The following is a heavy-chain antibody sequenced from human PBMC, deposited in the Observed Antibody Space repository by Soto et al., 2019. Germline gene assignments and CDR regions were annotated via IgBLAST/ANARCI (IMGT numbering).Heavy chain of an antibody. Sequence: SETLSLTCTVSGCSLSSYYWSWIRQPPGKGLEWIGYIYHSGSTNYNPSLKSRVTISVDTSKNQFSLKLSSVTAADTAVYYCARSYSSGGEYFDYWGQGTLVTSPQ. J-gene: IGHJ4*02. V-gene: IGHV4-59*01. CDR1: GCSLSSYY. CDR2: IYHSGST. CDR3: ARSYSSGGEYFDY. D-gene: IGHD6-19*01.